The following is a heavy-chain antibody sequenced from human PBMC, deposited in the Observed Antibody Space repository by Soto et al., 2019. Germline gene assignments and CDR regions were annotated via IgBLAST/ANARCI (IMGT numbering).Heavy chain of an antibody. CDR2: IKQDGSEK. CDR1: GFTFSTYW. J-gene: IGHJ3*02. Sequence: GGSLRLSCAASGFTFSTYWMTWVRQAPGKGLEWVANIKQDGSEKYYVDSVKGRFTISRDNAKNSLYLQMNSLRAEDTAVYYCARGREGRLPAFDIWGQGIMVTVSS. V-gene: IGHV3-7*01. D-gene: IGHD4-17*01. CDR3: ARGREGRLPAFDI.